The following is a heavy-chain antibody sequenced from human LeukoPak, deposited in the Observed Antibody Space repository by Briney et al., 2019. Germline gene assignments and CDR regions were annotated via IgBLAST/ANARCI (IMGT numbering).Heavy chain of an antibody. CDR1: GYTFTGYY. CDR2: INPNSGGT. J-gene: IGHJ5*02. Sequence: ASVKVSCKASGYTFTGYYMHWVRQAPGQGLEWMGRINPNSGGTNYAQKFQGRVTMTRDTSISTAYMELSRLRSDDTAVYYCARAGAALPAEQWRVRRWFDPWGQGTLVTVSS. D-gene: IGHD6-19*01. V-gene: IGHV1-2*06. CDR3: ARAGAALPAEQWRVRRWFDP.